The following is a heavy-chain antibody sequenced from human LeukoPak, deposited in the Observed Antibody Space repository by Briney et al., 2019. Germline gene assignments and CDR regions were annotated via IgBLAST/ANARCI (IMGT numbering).Heavy chain of an antibody. CDR3: ASSQIVAPPDASDAFDI. CDR2: INHSGNT. V-gene: IGHV4-34*01. J-gene: IGHJ3*02. Sequence: PSETLSLTCAVYGGSFSGYYLRWIRQSPGRGLEWTGEINHSGNTNYKPSLKSRDSMSVDTSKNQFSLKLRSVTAADTAVYYCASSQIVAPPDASDAFDIWGQGTRVTVSS. D-gene: IGHD2-2*01. CDR1: GGSFSGYY.